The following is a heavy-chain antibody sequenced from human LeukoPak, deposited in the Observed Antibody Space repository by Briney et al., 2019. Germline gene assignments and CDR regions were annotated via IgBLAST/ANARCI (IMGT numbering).Heavy chain of an antibody. CDR2: LNPRGGST. CDR3: ARGGGYTYGYD. Sequence: GASVKVSCKASGYTFTNYYMHWVRQAPGQGLEWMGILNPRGGSTSYAQKFQGRVSMARDTSTSTVFVELSSLRSEDTAMYYCARGGGYTYGYDWGQGTLVTVSS. J-gene: IGHJ4*02. CDR1: GYTFTNYY. D-gene: IGHD5-18*01. V-gene: IGHV1-46*01.